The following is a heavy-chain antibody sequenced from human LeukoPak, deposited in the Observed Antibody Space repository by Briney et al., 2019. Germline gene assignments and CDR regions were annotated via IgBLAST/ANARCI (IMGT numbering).Heavy chain of an antibody. V-gene: IGHV1-8*01. CDR3: ARKGPYGSGSYNRYYYYYYMDV. CDR1: GYTFTSYD. D-gene: IGHD3-10*01. CDR2: MNPNSGNT. J-gene: IGHJ6*03. Sequence: ASVKVSCKASGYTFTSYDFNRVRQPAGQGLEWMGWMNPNSGNTDYVQKFQGRATMNRNTSISKAYMEASSLRSEDTAVDYCARKGPYGSGSYNRYYYYYYMDVWGKGTTATISS.